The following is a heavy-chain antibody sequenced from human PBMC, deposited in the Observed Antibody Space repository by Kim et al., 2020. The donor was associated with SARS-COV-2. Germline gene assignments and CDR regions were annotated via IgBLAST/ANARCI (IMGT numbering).Heavy chain of an antibody. D-gene: IGHD4-17*01. CDR3: ARVGTTVTFGY. CDR2: INHSGST. J-gene: IGHJ4*02. Sequence: SETLSLTCAVYGGSFSGYYWSWIRQPPGKGLEWIGEINHSGSTNYNPSLKSRVTISVDTSKNQFSLKLSSVTAADTAVYYCARVGTTVTFGYWGQGTLVTVSS. CDR1: GGSFSGYY. V-gene: IGHV4-34*01.